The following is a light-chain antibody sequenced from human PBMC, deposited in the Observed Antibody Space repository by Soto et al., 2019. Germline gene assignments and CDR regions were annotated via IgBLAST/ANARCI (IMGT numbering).Light chain of an antibody. CDR3: QTWGTGIWV. J-gene: IGLJ3*02. CDR2: LNSDGSH. CDR1: SGHSTYA. Sequence: QAVVTQSPSASASLGASVKLTCTLSSGHSTYAIAWHQQQPEKGPRYLMNLNSDGSHSKGDGIPDRFSGSSSGTERYLTISSRQSEDEADYYCQTWGTGIWVFGGGTKVTVL. V-gene: IGLV4-69*01.